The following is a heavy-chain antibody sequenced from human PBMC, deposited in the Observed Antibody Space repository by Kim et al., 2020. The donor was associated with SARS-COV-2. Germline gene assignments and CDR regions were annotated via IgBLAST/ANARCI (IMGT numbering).Heavy chain of an antibody. CDR1: GFTFSSYG. J-gene: IGHJ4*02. Sequence: GGSLRLSCAASGFTFSSYGMHWVRQAPGKGLEWVAVIWYDGSNKYYADSVKGRFTISRDNSKNTLYLQMNSLRAEDTAVYYCAKSGGGDRDMEYYYDSSGSYYFDYWGQGTLVTVSS. V-gene: IGHV3-33*06. CDR2: IWYDGSNK. CDR3: AKSGGGDRDMEYYYDSSGSYYFDY. D-gene: IGHD3-22*01.